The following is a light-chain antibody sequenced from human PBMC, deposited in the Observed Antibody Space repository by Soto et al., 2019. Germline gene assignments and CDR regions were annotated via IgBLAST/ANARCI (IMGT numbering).Light chain of an antibody. J-gene: IGKJ3*01. CDR2: GAS. Sequence: EVVLTQSPGTLSLSPGERATLSCRASQNVYINSLAWYQQKPGQPPRLLIYGASTRAAAIPDRFSGSGSGADFALSIDGLEPEDFAIYYCQQYGDSPLTFGPGTGVD. V-gene: IGKV3-20*01. CDR1: QNVYINS. CDR3: QQYGDSPLT.